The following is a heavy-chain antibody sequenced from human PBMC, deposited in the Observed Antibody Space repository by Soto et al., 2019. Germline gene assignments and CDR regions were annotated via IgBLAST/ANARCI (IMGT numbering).Heavy chain of an antibody. CDR3: ARFYYDSSGYLPSPYYYYYGMDV. J-gene: IGHJ6*02. Sequence: GGSLRLSCAASGFTFSSYGMHWVRQAPGKGLEWVGGLSYDGSKKYYADSVKGRFTISRDNSKNTLYLQMNSLRVEDTAVYYCARFYYDSSGYLPSPYYYYYGMDVWGQGTKVTVSS. CDR2: LSYDGSKK. CDR1: GFTFSSYG. V-gene: IGHV3-30*03. D-gene: IGHD3-22*01.